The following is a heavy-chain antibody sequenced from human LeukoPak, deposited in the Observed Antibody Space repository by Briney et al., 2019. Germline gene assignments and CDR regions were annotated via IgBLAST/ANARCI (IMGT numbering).Heavy chain of an antibody. CDR2: IYSGGTT. V-gene: IGHV3-66*01. Sequence: GGSLRLSCAASGFTVSENYMNWVRQPPGKGLEWVSVIYSGGTTYYAASVKGRFTISRDNSKNTLYLQMNSLRVDDTAVYYCVKDSSWMGEYYFDYWGQGTLVTVSS. D-gene: IGHD3-16*01. CDR1: GFTVSENY. CDR3: VKDSSWMGEYYFDY. J-gene: IGHJ4*02.